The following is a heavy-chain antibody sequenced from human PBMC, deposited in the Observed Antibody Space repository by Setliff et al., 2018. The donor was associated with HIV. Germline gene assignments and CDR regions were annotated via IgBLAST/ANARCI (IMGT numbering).Heavy chain of an antibody. CDR2: ISAYTGNT. D-gene: IGHD3-10*01. J-gene: IGHJ4*02. V-gene: IGHV1-18*01. CDR1: GYTVTSYG. CDR3: ARGGFGRGFDY. Sequence: GASVKVSCKASGYTVTSYGISLVRQAPGQGLEWMGWISAYTGNTNYAHKLQGRVTMTTDTSTSTAYLELRSLRSDDTALYYCARGGFGRGFDYWGQGTQVTVSS.